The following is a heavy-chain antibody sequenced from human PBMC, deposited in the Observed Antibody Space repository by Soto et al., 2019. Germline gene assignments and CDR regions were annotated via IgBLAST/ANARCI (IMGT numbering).Heavy chain of an antibody. D-gene: IGHD3-22*01. V-gene: IGHV3-30*09. CDR2: ISFDGSNK. CDR3: APGNFYDSPGFPNWFDP. Sequence: QVQLVQSGGGVVQPGRSLRLSCAASGLTFRGYVMHWVRQAPGKGLEWLAVISFDGSNKYYADSVKGRFVISRDNSKNTLYLQMNSLRPEDTAVFYCAPGNFYDSPGFPNWFDPWGQGTLVTVSS. J-gene: IGHJ5*02. CDR1: GLTFRGYV.